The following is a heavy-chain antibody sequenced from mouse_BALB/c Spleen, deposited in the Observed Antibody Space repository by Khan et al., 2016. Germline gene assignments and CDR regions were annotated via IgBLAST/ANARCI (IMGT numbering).Heavy chain of an antibody. CDR1: GYSLISDYA. V-gene: IGHV3-2*02. CDR2: ISYSGST. J-gene: IGHJ2*01. CDR3: AGDYYGSSCFDY. Sequence: EVKRRESGPGLVKPSQSLSLTCTVTGYSLISDYACNWIRQFPGNKLEWKGYISYSGSTSYNPSLKCRSSITLATYKTQFFLQLNSIPTVDADTYYCAGDYYGSSCFDYWGQGTTLTVSS. D-gene: IGHD1-1*01.